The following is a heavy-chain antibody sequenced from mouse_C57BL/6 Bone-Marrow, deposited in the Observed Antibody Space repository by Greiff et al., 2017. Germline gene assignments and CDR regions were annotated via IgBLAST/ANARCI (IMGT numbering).Heavy chain of an antibody. Sequence: QVQLQQSGAELVRPGTSVKVSCKASGYAFTNYLIAWVKQRPGQGLQWIGVINPGGGGTNYNEKFKGKATLSADKSSSTAYMQLSSLTSEDSAVYFWARGGWFPDYWGKVTTLTVSS. V-gene: IGHV1-54*01. CDR2: INPGGGGT. CDR3: ARGGWFPDY. J-gene: IGHJ2*01. D-gene: IGHD2-3*01. CDR1: GYAFTNYL.